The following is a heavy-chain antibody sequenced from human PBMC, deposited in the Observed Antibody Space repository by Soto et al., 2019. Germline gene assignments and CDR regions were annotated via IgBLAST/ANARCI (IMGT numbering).Heavy chain of an antibody. CDR1: GFTFRDYY. V-gene: IGHV3-11*06. J-gene: IGHJ4*02. Sequence: LRVCCAGSGFTFRDYYMWWGVQAPGKGLEWVSHISSRSSYTNYADSVKGRFTIARDNAKNTLYLQMNRLRAEDTAVYYCARDHSLYGYCHGKFDRWGQ. CDR2: ISSRSSYT. D-gene: IGHD2-15*01. CDR3: ARDHSLYGYCHGKFDR.